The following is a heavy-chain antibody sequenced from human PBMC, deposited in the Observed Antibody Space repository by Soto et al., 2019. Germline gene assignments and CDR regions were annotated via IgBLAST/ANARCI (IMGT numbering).Heavy chain of an antibody. J-gene: IGHJ3*02. Sequence: GGSLRLSCAASGFTLGDYWMNWIRQAPGEGLEWVSYITNSGSTVYYADSVKGRFTFSRDNAKNSLDLQMNSLRAEDTAMYYCARSALGVGDAFDIWGHGTMVTVSS. V-gene: IGHV3-11*01. CDR2: ITNSGSTV. CDR3: ARSALGVGDAFDI. D-gene: IGHD3-16*01. CDR1: GFTLGDYW.